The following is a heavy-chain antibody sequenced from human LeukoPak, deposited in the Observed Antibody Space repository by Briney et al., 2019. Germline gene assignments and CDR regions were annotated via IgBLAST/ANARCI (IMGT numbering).Heavy chain of an antibody. CDR3: ARGRQNSGSYSDAFDI. D-gene: IGHD1-26*01. CDR1: GFPFSSYS. Sequence: PGGSLRLSCAASGFPFSSYSMNWVRQAPGKGLEWVSYISSSDSTIYYADSVKGRFTISRDNAKNSLFLQMNSLRAEDTAVYYCARGRQNSGSYSDAFDIWGQGTMVTVSS. V-gene: IGHV3-48*04. CDR2: ISSSDSTI. J-gene: IGHJ3*02.